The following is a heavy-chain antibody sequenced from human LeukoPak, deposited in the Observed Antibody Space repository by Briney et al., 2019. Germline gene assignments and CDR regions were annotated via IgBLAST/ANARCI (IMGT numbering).Heavy chain of an antibody. Sequence: ASVKVSCKASGYTFTSYYMHWVRQAPGQGLEWMGIINPSGGSTSYAQKFQGRVTMTRDMSTSTVYMELSSLRSEDTAVYYCARGSSGWRYYYYYYMDVWGKGTTVTISS. CDR3: ARGSSGWRYYYYYYMDV. CDR2: INPSGGST. V-gene: IGHV1-46*01. D-gene: IGHD6-19*01. J-gene: IGHJ6*03. CDR1: GYTFTSYY.